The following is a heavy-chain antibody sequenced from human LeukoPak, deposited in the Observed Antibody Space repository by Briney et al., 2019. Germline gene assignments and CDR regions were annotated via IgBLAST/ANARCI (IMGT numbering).Heavy chain of an antibody. V-gene: IGHV3-23*01. CDR1: GFTFSGYA. CDR3: ARRRYDSSGYFDY. Sequence: PGGSLRLSCAGSGFTFSGYAMSWVRQAPGKGLEWVSGITGSGGDTDYADSVKGRFTISRDNSKKTLYLQMNSLRVEDTAVYYCARRRYDSSGYFDYWGQGTLVTVSS. J-gene: IGHJ4*02. CDR2: ITGSGGDT. D-gene: IGHD3-22*01.